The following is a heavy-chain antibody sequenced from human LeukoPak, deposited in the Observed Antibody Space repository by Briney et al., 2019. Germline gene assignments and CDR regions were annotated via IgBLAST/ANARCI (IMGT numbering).Heavy chain of an antibody. J-gene: IGHJ4*02. D-gene: IGHD6-6*01. CDR3: ARGSIVAPNFDI. V-gene: IGHV3-7*01. CDR2: IKPDGSEE. CDR1: GFTLSIYW. Sequence: GGSLRLSCEASGFTLSIYWMSWVRQVPGKGLEWVAYIKPDGSEEDYVESARGRFTIFRDNAKNSLYLQMHSLRDEDTAVYYCARGSIVAPNFDIWGQGTLVTVSS.